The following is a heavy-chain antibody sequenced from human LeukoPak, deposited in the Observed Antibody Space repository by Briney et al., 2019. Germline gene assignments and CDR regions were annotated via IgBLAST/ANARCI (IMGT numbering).Heavy chain of an antibody. CDR2: ISSSSSYI. J-gene: IGHJ6*02. D-gene: IGHD1-1*01. CDR3: ARVTTGTSTIYYYYGMDV. V-gene: IGHV3-21*01. CDR1: GFTFSSYS. Sequence: KPGGSLRLSCAASGFTFSSYSMNWVRQAPGKGLEWVSSISSSSSYIYYADSVKGRFTISRDNAKNSLYLQMNSLRAEDTAVYYCARVTTGTSTIYYYYGMDVWGQGTTVTVSS.